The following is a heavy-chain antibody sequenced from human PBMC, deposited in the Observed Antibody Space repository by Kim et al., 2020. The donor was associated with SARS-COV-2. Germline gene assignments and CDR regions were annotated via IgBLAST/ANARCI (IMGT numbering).Heavy chain of an antibody. CDR3: ARGSGWAFDY. CDR2: LSIGHDDT. Sequence: ASVKVSCKASGYTFINYVMHWVRQAPGQRLEWMGLLSIGHDDTKYSQKFRGRVTITRDTTASTAYMELSSLRSEDTAVYYCARGSGWAFDYWGQGTLVTVAS. CDR1: GYTFINYV. D-gene: IGHD6-19*01. J-gene: IGHJ4*02. V-gene: IGHV1-3*04.